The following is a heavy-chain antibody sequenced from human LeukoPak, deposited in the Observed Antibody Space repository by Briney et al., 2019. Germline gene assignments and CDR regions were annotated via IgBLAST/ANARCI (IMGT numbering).Heavy chain of an antibody. CDR1: GFTLSSYA. D-gene: IGHD6-19*01. CDR3: AARPPRAVAGPFDY. Sequence: GGSLRLSCAASGFTLSSYAMGWVRQAPGKGLEWVSTISGTGSSTYYADSVKGRFTISRDSSKNTLSLQMNSLRAEDTAVYYCAARPPRAVAGPFDYWGQGTLVTVSS. V-gene: IGHV3-23*01. J-gene: IGHJ4*02. CDR2: ISGTGSST.